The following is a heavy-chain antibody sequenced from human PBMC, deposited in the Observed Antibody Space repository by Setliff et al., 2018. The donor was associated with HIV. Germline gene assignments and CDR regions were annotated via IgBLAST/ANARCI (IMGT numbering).Heavy chain of an antibody. V-gene: IGHV1-2*02. CDR2: INPNTGGT. CDR3: ARGGATYTFLMVVGAIRFPNY. Sequence: ASVKVSCKASGYAFTDYYMHWVRQAPGQGLEWMGWINPNTGGTNYAQKFQGRVTMTRDTSISTAYMELSSLTSGDAAVYYCARGGATYTFLMVVGAIRFPNYWGQGTLVTVSS. J-gene: IGHJ4*02. D-gene: IGHD2-21*01. CDR1: GYAFTDYY.